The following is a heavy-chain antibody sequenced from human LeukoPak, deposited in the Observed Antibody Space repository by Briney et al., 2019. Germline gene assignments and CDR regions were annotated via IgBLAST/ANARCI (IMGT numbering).Heavy chain of an antibody. CDR2: ISGSGDYT. CDR3: ARVIAPYYYRDAFDI. CDR1: GFTFSSHG. Sequence: GGSLRLSCAASGFTFSSHGMSWVRQAPGKGLEWVSPISGSGDYTYYADSVKGRFTISRDNAKNSLYLQMNSLRAEDTAVYYCARVIAPYYYRDAFDIWGQGTMVTVSS. V-gene: IGHV3-21*01. J-gene: IGHJ3*02. D-gene: IGHD3-22*01.